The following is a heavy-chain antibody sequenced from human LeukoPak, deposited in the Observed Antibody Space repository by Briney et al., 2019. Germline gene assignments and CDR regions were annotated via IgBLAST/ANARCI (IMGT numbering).Heavy chain of an antibody. V-gene: IGHV4-34*01. J-gene: IGHJ4*02. CDR2: INHSGST. D-gene: IGHD6-19*01. CDR3: VRGRIIPRITGIAVAGPVDY. CDR1: GGSFSGYY. Sequence: PSETLSLTCAVYGGSFSGYYWNWIRQPPGKGLEWIGEINHSGSTNYNPSLKSRVTISVDTSKNQFSLKLSSVTAADTAVYYCVRGRIIPRITGIAVAGPVDYWGQGTLVTVSS.